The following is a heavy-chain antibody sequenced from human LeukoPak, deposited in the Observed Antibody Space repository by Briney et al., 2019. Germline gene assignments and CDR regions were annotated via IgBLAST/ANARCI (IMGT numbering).Heavy chain of an antibody. CDR2: ISAYNGNT. CDR1: GYTFTSYG. D-gene: IGHD6-13*01. V-gene: IGHV1-18*01. J-gene: IGHJ4*02. CDR3: ARDHSSWYCDY. Sequence: ASVKVSCKASGYTFTSYGISWVRQAPGQGREWMGWISAYNGNTNYAQKLQGRVTMTTDTSTSTAHMALRSLRSDDTAVYYCARDHSSWYCDYWGQGTMVTVSS.